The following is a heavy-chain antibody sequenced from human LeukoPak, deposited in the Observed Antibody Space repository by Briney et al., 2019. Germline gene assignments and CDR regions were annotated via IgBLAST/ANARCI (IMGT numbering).Heavy chain of an antibody. CDR2: INHSGST. J-gene: IGHJ4*02. Sequence: SETLSLTCAVYGGSFNGYYWNWIRQPPGKGLEWIGEINHSGSTYYNPSLRSRVTISVDTSKNQFSLRLSSVTAADTAVYYCARLCSSGWRGAFDYWGQGTLVTVSS. D-gene: IGHD6-19*01. V-gene: IGHV4-34*01. CDR1: GGSFNGYY. CDR3: ARLCSSGWRGAFDY.